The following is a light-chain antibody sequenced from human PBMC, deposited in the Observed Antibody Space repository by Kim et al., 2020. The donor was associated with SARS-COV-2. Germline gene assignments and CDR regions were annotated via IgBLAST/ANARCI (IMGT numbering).Light chain of an antibody. V-gene: IGKV1-17*01. CDR1: QDIRNH. CDR2: AAS. J-gene: IGKJ5*01. CDR3: LQHSTFPIT. Sequence: ASVGDRVTITSRARQDIRNHLGWYQQKPGKAPKRLIYAASSLQSGVPSRFSGGGSGTEFTLTISSLQPEDFATYYCLQHSTFPITFGQGTRLEIK.